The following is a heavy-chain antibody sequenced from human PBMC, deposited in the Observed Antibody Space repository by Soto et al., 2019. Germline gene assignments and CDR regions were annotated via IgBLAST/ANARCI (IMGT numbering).Heavy chain of an antibody. CDR2: ISTYNGNT. D-gene: IGHD6-19*01. CDR3: AKVNGQWLVSN. V-gene: IGHV1-18*01. Sequence: QVQLVQSGTEVKRPGASVRVSCQASGYIFTSYGIGWVRQAPGQGLEWMGRISTYNGNTNYAQKFQGRVTMTTDTATSTAYMEVRSLRSDDTAVYYCAKVNGQWLVSNWGQGTLVTVS. CDR1: GYIFTSYG. J-gene: IGHJ4*02.